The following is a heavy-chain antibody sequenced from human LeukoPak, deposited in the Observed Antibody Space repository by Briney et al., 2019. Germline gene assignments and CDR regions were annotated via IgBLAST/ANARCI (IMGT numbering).Heavy chain of an antibody. Sequence: GGSLRLSCAASGFTFSSYAVSWVRQAPGKGLEWVSAISGSGGSTYYADSVKGRFTISRDDSKNTLYLQMNSLRAEDTAVYYCAKTPEDQLPFDYWGQGTLVTVSS. CDR3: AKTPEDQLPFDY. CDR2: ISGSGGST. V-gene: IGHV3-23*01. J-gene: IGHJ4*02. D-gene: IGHD2-2*01. CDR1: GFTFSSYA.